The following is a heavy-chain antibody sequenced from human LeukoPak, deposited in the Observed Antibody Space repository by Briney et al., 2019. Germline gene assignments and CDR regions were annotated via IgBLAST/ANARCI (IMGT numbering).Heavy chain of an antibody. CDR1: GFTFSSYW. D-gene: IGHD2-8*01. Sequence: PGGSLRLSCAASGFTFSSYWMHWVRQAPGKGLEWVSAILGSGGGTYYTDSVKGRFTISRDNSKNTLYLQMNSLRAEDTAVYYCARLKAGNWGPGSLVTVSS. J-gene: IGHJ4*01. CDR2: ILGSGGGT. V-gene: IGHV3-23*01. CDR3: ARLKAGN.